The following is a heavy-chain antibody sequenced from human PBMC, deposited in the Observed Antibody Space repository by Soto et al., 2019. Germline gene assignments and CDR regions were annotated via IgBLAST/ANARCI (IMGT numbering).Heavy chain of an antibody. CDR1: GGTFSSYA. V-gene: IGHV1-69*13. D-gene: IGHD3-22*01. CDR3: AKVKYDSSGYYRNFDY. J-gene: IGHJ4*02. CDR2: IIPRFGTA. Sequence: SVKVSCKASGGTFSSYAISWVRQAPGQGLEWVGGIIPRFGTANYAQKFQGRVTITADESTSTAYMELSSLRSEDTAMYYCAKVKYDSSGYYRNFDYWGQGTLVTVSS.